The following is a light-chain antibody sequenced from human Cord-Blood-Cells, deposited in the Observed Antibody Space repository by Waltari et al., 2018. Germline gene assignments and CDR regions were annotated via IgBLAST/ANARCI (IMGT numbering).Light chain of an antibody. CDR3: QQRSNWIFT. Sequence: EIVLTHPPATLPLFPRERATPSCRASQSLSSYLAWYQQNPGQAPRLLIYDASNRATGIPARFSGSGSGTDFTLTISSLEPEDFAVYYCQQRSNWIFTFGPGTKVDIK. V-gene: IGKV3-11*01. CDR2: DAS. CDR1: QSLSSY. J-gene: IGKJ3*01.